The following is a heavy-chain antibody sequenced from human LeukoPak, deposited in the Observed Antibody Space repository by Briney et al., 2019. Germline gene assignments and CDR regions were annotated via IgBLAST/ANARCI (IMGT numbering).Heavy chain of an antibody. CDR2: IKWDGGRT. D-gene: IGHD1-26*01. J-gene: IGHJ3*02. CDR3: ARDLWELLLSGTGDAXDI. V-gene: IGHV3-20*04. Sequence: PGGSLRLSCAASGFTFDDHGMSWVRQAPGKGLEWVSGIKWDGGRTGYADSVKGRFTISRDNAKNSLFLQMNSLRAEDTAVYYCARDLWELLLSGTGDAXDIWXQGTMXTVSX. CDR1: GFTFDDHG.